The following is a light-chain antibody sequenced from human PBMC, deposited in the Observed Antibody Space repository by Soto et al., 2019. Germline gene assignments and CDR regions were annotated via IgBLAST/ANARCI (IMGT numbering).Light chain of an antibody. CDR3: QQYGSSPYT. CDR1: QSVSSSY. J-gene: IGKJ2*01. V-gene: IGKV3-20*01. Sequence: EIVLTQSPGTLSLSPGERATLSCRASQSVSSSYLAWYQQKPGQAPRLVIYGASSRATGIPDRFSGSGSGTDFTLTISRLEPEDFAVYNCQQYGSSPYTFGQGTKLEIK. CDR2: GAS.